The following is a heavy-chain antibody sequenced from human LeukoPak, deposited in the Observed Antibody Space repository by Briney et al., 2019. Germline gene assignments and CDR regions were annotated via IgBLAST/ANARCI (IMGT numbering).Heavy chain of an antibody. CDR1: GYTFSSYG. CDR2: ISAYNGNT. J-gene: IGHJ6*02. V-gene: IGHV1-18*01. Sequence: GASVKVSCKASGYTFSSYGISWVRQAPGQGLEWMGWISAYNGNTNYAQKLQGRVTITTDASTSTAYMELRSLRSDDTAVYYCARDGRGARYFDWLLLYGMDVWGQGTTVTVSS. CDR3: ARDGRGARYFDWLLLYGMDV. D-gene: IGHD3-9*01.